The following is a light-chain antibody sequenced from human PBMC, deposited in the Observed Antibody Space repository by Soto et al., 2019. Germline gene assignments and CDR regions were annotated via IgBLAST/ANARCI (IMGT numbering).Light chain of an antibody. CDR3: QQYYTGRA. J-gene: IGKJ1*01. CDR2: WAS. Sequence: DIVMTQSPDSLAVSLGERATINCKSSQNILYNSNNKNYLAWYRQKPGQPPKRLIYWASTRESGVPDRVSGSGSGTDFSLTISSLQAEDEAVYYCQQYYTGRAFGQGTKVEIK. V-gene: IGKV4-1*01. CDR1: QNILYNSNNKNY.